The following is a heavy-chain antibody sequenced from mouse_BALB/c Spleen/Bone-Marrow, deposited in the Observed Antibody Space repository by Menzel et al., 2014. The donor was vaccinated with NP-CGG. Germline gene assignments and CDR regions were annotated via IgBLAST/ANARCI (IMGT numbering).Heavy chain of an antibody. J-gene: IGHJ3*01. CDR1: GYTFTNYW. CDR2: INPSTGYT. Sequence: VQLQQSGAELAKPGASVKMSCKASGYTFTNYWMHWVKQRPGQGLEWIGYINPSTGYTEYNQKFKDKATLTADKSSSTAYMQLSSLTSGDSAVYYCARGYQRILAYWGQGTLVTVSA. CDR3: ARGYQRILAY. V-gene: IGHV1-7*01.